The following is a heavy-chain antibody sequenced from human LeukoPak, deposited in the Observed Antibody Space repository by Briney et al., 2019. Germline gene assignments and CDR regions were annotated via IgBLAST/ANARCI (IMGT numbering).Heavy chain of an antibody. Sequence: SETLSLTCTVSGGSISSSSYYWGWISQPPGKGLDWIGRINYSGNNYYNPSLTSRVTISVDTSRNQFSLKLSSVTAADTVLYYCARIDTVVLPSTMFDYWGQGTLVTVSS. CDR2: INYSGNN. V-gene: IGHV4-39*01. D-gene: IGHD2-2*01. CDR3: ARIDTVVLPSTMFDY. J-gene: IGHJ4*02. CDR1: GGSISSSSYY.